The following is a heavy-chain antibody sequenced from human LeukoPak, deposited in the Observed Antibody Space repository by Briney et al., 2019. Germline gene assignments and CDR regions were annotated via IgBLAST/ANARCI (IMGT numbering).Heavy chain of an antibody. Sequence: GSLRLSCAASGFTFSSYWMSWIRQPPGKGLEWIGEINHSGSTNYNPSLKSRVTISVDTSKNQFSLKLSSVTAADTAVYYCARHGGWGYCSSTSCFYRHYFDYWGQGTLVTVSS. D-gene: IGHD2-2*01. V-gene: IGHV4-34*01. J-gene: IGHJ4*02. CDR1: GFTFSSYW. CDR3: ARHGGWGYCSSTSCFYRHYFDY. CDR2: INHSGST.